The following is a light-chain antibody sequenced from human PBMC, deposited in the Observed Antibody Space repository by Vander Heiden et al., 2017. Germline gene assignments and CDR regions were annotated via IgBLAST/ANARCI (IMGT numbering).Light chain of an antibody. J-gene: IGLJ3*02. CDR3: QVWDSSSDHPV. CDR2: EDS. V-gene: IGLV3-21*02. Sequence: SDVLTQPPSVSVAPGQTARITCWGNNIGSKSVHWYQQKPGQAPVLVVYEDSDRPSGIPERFSGSNSGNTATRTISRVEAGDEADYDCQVWDSSSDHPVFGGGTKLTVL. CDR1: NIGSKS.